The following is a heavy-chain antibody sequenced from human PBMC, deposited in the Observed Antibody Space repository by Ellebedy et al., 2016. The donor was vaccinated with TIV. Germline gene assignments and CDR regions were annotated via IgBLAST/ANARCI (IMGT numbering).Heavy chain of an antibody. V-gene: IGHV3-7*04. Sequence: GESLKISXAASGFTFSSYWMHWVRQAPGKGLEWVANIKPDGSGKYYVDSVRGRFTISRDNAKNSLYLQMNSLRAEDTAVYYCARAVGGSGAYWGQGTLVTVSS. D-gene: IGHD3-3*01. J-gene: IGHJ4*02. CDR2: IKPDGSGK. CDR1: GFTFSSYW. CDR3: ARAVGGSGAY.